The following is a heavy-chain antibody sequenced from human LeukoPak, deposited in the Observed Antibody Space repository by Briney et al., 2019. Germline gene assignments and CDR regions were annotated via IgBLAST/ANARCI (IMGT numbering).Heavy chain of an antibody. V-gene: IGHV6-1*01. Sequence: SQTLSLPCALSGGSVSSNKATWKWIKQSPSRGLEWLGRTYYRSKWYNDYAVSVRSRITINPDTSKNLFSLQLNSVTPEDTAEYYCATTVETGDAFDIWGPGTRVTVSS. CDR3: ATTVETGDAFDI. D-gene: IGHD1-1*01. J-gene: IGHJ3*02. CDR2: TYYRSKWYN. CDR1: GGSVSSNKAT.